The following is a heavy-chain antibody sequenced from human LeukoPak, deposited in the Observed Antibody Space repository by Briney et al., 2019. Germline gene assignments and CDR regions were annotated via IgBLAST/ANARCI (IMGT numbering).Heavy chain of an antibody. CDR1: GFTFSNAW. CDR2: IKIKTDGETT. D-gene: IGHD3-10*01. J-gene: IGHJ4*02. CDR3: TTAGIY. Sequence: GGSLRLSCAASGFTFSNAWMSWVRQAPGKGLEWVGRIKIKTDGETTDYAAPVKGRFTISRDDSRNTLYLQMTSLKTEDTAVYYCTTAGIYWGQGTLVTVSS. V-gene: IGHV3-15*01.